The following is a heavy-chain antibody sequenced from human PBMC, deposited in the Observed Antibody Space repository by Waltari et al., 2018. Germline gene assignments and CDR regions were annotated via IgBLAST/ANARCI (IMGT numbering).Heavy chain of an antibody. Sequence: QVQLQESGPGLVKPSQTLSLTCTVSGGSISSGGYSGSWIRQHPGKGLEWIGYIYYSGSTYYNPSLKSRVTISVDTSKNQFSLKLSSVTAADTAVYYCARARGYSYGVDYWGQGTLVTVSS. CDR2: IYYSGST. D-gene: IGHD5-18*01. CDR3: ARARGYSYGVDY. V-gene: IGHV4-31*03. J-gene: IGHJ4*02. CDR1: GGSISSGGYS.